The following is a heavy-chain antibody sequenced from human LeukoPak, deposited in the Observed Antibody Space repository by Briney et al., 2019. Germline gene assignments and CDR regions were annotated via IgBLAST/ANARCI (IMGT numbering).Heavy chain of an antibody. CDR2: INPSGGST. Sequence: ASVKVSCKASGYTFTRYYMHWVRQAPGQGLEWMGIINPSGGSTSYAQKFQGRVTMTRDTSTSTVYMELSSLRSEDTAVYYCARDMAGYYDFWSGYLNYYYGMDVWGQGTTVTVSS. V-gene: IGHV1-46*01. D-gene: IGHD3-3*01. CDR1: GYTFTRYY. CDR3: ARDMAGYYDFWSGYLNYYYGMDV. J-gene: IGHJ6*02.